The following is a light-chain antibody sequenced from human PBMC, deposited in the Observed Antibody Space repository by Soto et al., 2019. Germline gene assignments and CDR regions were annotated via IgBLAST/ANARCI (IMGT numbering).Light chain of an antibody. CDR2: DAS. Sequence: DIQMTQSPSSLSASVGERVTITCQASQDINKNLIWYQQKPGKAPKLLIYDASDLETGVPSRFSGSGSGTGFTFTISSLQPEDFATYYCQQYESLPLTFGQGTRLETK. CDR1: QDINKN. V-gene: IGKV1-33*01. CDR3: QQYESLPLT. J-gene: IGKJ5*01.